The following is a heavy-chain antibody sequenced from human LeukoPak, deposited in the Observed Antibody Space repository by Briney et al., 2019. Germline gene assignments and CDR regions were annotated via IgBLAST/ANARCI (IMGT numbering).Heavy chain of an antibody. V-gene: IGHV4-59*01. CDR3: ATINEYSSSVDY. CDR2: IYYSGST. Sequence: SETLSLTCTVSGGSISSYYWSWIRQPPGKGLEWIGYIYYSGSTNYNPSLKSRVTISVDTSKNQFSLKLSSVTAADMAVYYCATINEYSSSVDYWGQGTLVTVSS. D-gene: IGHD6-6*01. CDR1: GGSISSYY. J-gene: IGHJ4*02.